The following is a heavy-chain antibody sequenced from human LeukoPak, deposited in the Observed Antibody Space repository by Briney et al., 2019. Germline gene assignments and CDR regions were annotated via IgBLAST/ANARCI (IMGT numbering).Heavy chain of an antibody. CDR3: ARLYYYDSSGYYYPFFDY. D-gene: IGHD3-22*01. CDR2: INHSGST. CDR1: GGSFSGYY. J-gene: IGHJ4*02. Sequence: SETLSLTCAVYGGSFSGYYWSRIRQPPGKGLEWIGEINHSGSTNYNPSLKSRVTISVDTSKNQFSLKLSSVTAADTAVYYCARLYYYDSSGYYYPFFDYWGQGTLVTVSS. V-gene: IGHV4-34*01.